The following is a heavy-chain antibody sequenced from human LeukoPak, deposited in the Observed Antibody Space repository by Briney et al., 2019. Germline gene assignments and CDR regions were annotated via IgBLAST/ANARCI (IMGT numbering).Heavy chain of an antibody. J-gene: IGHJ4*02. V-gene: IGHV4-31*03. CDR2: IYYSGST. D-gene: IGHD2-2*01. CDR3: ARGVGGYCSSTSCYDLPFDY. Sequence: SETLSLTCTVSGGSISSGGYYWSWIRQHPGKGLEWIGYIYYSGSTYYNPSLKSRVTISVDTSKNQFSLKLSSVTAADTAVYYCARGVGGYCSSTSCYDLPFDYWGQGTLVTVSS. CDR1: GGSISSGGYY.